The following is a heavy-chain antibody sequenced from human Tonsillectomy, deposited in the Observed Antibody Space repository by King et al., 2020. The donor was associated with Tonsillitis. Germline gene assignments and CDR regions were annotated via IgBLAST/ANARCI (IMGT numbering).Heavy chain of an antibody. D-gene: IGHD3-10*01. CDR3: AKMGASITMVRGVPAYYYYGMGV. V-gene: IGHV3-23*04. CDR2: ISGSGGST. J-gene: IGHJ6*02. CDR1: GFTFRSNA. Sequence: VQLVESGGGLVQPGGSLRLSCAASGFTFRSNAMSWVRQAPGKGLEWVSVISGSGGSTYYADSVKGRFTISRDNSKNTLYLQMNSLRAEDTAVYYCAKMGASITMVRGVPAYYYYGMGVWGQATTVTVSS.